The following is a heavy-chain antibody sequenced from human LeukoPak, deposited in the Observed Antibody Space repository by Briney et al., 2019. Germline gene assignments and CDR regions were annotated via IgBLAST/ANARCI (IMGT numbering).Heavy chain of an antibody. J-gene: IGHJ6*02. CDR3: ARDRGYYGSGSSFYGMDV. Sequence: SETLSLTCTVSGGSISSSSYYWGWIRQPRGKGLEWIGSIYYSGSTYYNPSLKSRVTISVDTSKNQFSLKLSSVTAADTAVYYCARDRGYYGSGSSFYGMDVWGQGTTVTVSS. V-gene: IGHV4-39*02. CDR1: GGSISSSSYY. D-gene: IGHD3-10*01. CDR2: IYYSGST.